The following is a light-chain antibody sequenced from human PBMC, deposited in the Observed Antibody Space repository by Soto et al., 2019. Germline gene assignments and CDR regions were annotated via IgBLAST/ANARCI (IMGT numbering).Light chain of an antibody. J-gene: IGLJ2*01. CDR3: ISYRATHTLV. Sequence: QSALTQPASVSGSPGQSITISCTGTYSDVGGYNSVSWYQQHPGKATELMIYEVSNRPSGVSNRFSGSKSGNTASLTISGLQAEDEADYYCISYRATHTLVFGGGTKLTVL. CDR2: EVS. CDR1: YSDVGGYNS. V-gene: IGLV2-14*01.